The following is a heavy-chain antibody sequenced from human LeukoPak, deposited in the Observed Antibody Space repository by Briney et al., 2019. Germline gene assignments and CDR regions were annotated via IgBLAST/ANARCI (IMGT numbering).Heavy chain of an antibody. Sequence: SETLSLTCAVSGDSISNSYWWTWVRQPPGKGLEWIGEVYHSGSTNYNPSLKSRVTISVDKPNNQFSLRLSSVTAADTAVYYCARLPIAAAGTGWFDPWGQGTLVTVSS. CDR1: GDSISNSYW. CDR2: VYHSGST. CDR3: ARLPIAAAGTGWFDP. J-gene: IGHJ5*02. D-gene: IGHD6-13*01. V-gene: IGHV4-4*02.